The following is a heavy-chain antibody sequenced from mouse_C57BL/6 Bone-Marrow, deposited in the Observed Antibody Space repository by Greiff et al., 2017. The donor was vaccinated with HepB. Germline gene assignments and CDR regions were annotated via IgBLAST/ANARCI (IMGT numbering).Heavy chain of an antibody. J-gene: IGHJ1*03. CDR3: ARSPSFFDV. Sequence: VQLQQSGAELVKPGASVKLSCTASGFNIKDYYMHWVKQRTEQGLEWIGRIDPEDGETKYAPQFQGKATITADTSSNTAYLQLSSLTSEDTAVYYCARSPSFFDVWGTGTTVTVSS. CDR2: IDPEDGET. V-gene: IGHV14-2*01. CDR1: GFNIKDYY.